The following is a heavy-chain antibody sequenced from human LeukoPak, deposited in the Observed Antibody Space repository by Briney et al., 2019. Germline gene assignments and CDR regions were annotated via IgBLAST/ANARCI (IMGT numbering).Heavy chain of an antibody. D-gene: IGHD7-27*01. CDR3: ARSAVTGDRDY. CDR2: IIPILGIA. CDR1: VGTFSSYT. V-gene: IGHV1-69*02. J-gene: IGHJ4*02. Sequence: SVKVSCKASVGTFSSYTISWVRQAPGQGLEWMVRIIPILGIANYAQKFQGRVTITADKSTSTAYMELSSLRSEDTAVYYCARSAVTGDRDYWGQGTLVTVSS.